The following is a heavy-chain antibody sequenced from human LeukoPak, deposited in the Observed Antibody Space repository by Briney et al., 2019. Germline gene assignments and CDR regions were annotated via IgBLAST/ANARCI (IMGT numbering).Heavy chain of an antibody. V-gene: IGHV4-59*12. Sequence: TSETLSLTCTVSGGSISSYYWSWNRQPPGKGLEWIGYIYYSGSTNYNPSLKSRVTISVDTSKNQFSLKLSSVTAADTAVYYCASGIVATYFDYWGQGTLVTVSS. CDR3: ASGIVATYFDY. D-gene: IGHD5-12*01. CDR2: IYYSGST. J-gene: IGHJ4*02. CDR1: GGSISSYY.